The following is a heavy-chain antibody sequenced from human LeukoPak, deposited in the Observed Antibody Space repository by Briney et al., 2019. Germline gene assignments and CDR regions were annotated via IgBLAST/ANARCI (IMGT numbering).Heavy chain of an antibody. V-gene: IGHV4-39*07. CDR2: IYDSGST. Sequence: SETLSLTCTVSGGSISSSSYYWGWIRQPPGKGLEWIGSIYDSGSTYYNPSLKSRVTISVDTSKNQFSLKLSSVTAADTAVYYCARDQYYYDSSGYITLDYWGQGTLVTVSS. CDR1: GGSISSSSYY. J-gene: IGHJ4*02. D-gene: IGHD3-22*01. CDR3: ARDQYYYDSSGYITLDY.